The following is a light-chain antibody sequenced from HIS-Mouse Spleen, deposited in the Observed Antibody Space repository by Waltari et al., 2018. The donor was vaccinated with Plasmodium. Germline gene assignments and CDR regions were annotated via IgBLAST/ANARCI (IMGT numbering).Light chain of an antibody. CDR3: QQYYSYLLT. CDR2: AES. CDR1: QGISSY. Sequence: AIRMTQSPSSFSASTGDRVTITCRASQGISSYLAWYQQKPGKAPKRLIYAESTLQSGVPSRFSGSGSGTDFTLTISCLQSEDFATDYCQQYYSYLLTFGGGTKVEIK. J-gene: IGKJ4*01. V-gene: IGKV1-8*01.